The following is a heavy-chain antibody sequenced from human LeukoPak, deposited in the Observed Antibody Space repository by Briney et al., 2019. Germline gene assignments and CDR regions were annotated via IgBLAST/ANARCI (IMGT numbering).Heavy chain of an antibody. D-gene: IGHD1-26*01. CDR3: AKLAPAIVGADY. J-gene: IGHJ4*02. Sequence: GGSLRLSCAASGFTFSSYGMHWVHQAPGKGLGWVAFMRYDASNKYYADSVKGRFTISRDNSNNTLYLQMNSLRREDTAVYYCAKLAPAIVGADYWGQGTLVTVSS. CDR2: MRYDASNK. CDR1: GFTFSSYG. V-gene: IGHV3-30*02.